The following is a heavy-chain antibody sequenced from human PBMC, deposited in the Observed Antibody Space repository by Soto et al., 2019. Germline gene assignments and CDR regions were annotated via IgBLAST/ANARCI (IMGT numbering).Heavy chain of an antibody. CDR3: ARLATRYYFDY. Sequence: TSETLSLTCTVSGGSISSSSYYWGWIRQPPGKGLEWIGSIYYSGSTYYNPSLKSRVTISVDTSKNQFSLKMSSVTAADTAVYYCARLATRYYFDYWGQGTLVTVSS. CDR2: IYYSGST. D-gene: IGHD1-1*01. V-gene: IGHV4-39*07. CDR1: GGSISSSSYY. J-gene: IGHJ4*02.